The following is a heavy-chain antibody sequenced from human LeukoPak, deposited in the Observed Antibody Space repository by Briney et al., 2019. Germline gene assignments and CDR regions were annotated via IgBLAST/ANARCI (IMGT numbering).Heavy chain of an antibody. CDR2: ISGDGDRT. Sequence: GGSLRLSCAASGFTFDGHAMHRVRQAPGKGLEWVSVISGDGDRTYYADSVKGRFTVSRDNSKNSLYLQLNSLRSEDTALYYCAKDARLIHLWSIVYYYYDMDVWGKGTAVTVSS. CDR1: GFTFDGHA. D-gene: IGHD5-18*01. CDR3: AKDARLIHLWSIVYYYYDMDV. V-gene: IGHV3-43*02. J-gene: IGHJ6*03.